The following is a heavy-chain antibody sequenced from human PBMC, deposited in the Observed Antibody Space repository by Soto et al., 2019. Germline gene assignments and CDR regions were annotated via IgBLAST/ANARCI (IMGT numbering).Heavy chain of an antibody. D-gene: IGHD6-13*01. V-gene: IGHV3-30*18. J-gene: IGHJ4*02. CDR2: IASDGKDK. CDR3: AKDGAIAAADYYFDY. Sequence: QVQLVESGGGVVQPGRSLTLSCAASGFTFSNYAIHWVRQAPGKGLERVAVIASDGKDKRYADSVKGRFTISRDNSKNTGYLQMYSLRTEDTAVYYCAKDGAIAAADYYFDYWGQGSLGTVSS. CDR1: GFTFSNYA.